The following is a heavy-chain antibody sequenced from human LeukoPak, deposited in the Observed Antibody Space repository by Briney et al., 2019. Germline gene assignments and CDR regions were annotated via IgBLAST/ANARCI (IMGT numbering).Heavy chain of an antibody. CDR3: ARDIVPTLGVRRGLVF. V-gene: IGHV1-2*02. CDR1: GYTFTDYY. CDR2: INPNSGGA. J-gene: IGHJ4*02. D-gene: IGHD5-12*01. Sequence: ASVKVSCKASGYTFTDYYIHWVRQAPGQGLEWMGWINPNSGGANYAQKFQGRVTMTRDTSISTAYMELSRLRSDDTAVLYCARDIVPTLGVRRGLVFWGQGTLVTVSS.